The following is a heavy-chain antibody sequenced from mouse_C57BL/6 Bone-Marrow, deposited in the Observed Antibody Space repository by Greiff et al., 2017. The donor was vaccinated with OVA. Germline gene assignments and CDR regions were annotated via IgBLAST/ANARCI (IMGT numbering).Heavy chain of an antibody. D-gene: IGHD2-2*01. CDR2: ISYSGST. J-gene: IGHJ4*01. V-gene: IGHV3-8*01. Sequence: DVHLVESGPGLAKPSQTLSLTCSVTGYSITSDYWNWIRKFPGNNLEYMGYISYSGSTYYNPSLKSRISITRDTSKNQYSLQLNSVTTEDTATYDCAISTMVTTPYAMDYWGQGTSVTVSS. CDR3: AISTMVTTPYAMDY. CDR1: GYSITSDY.